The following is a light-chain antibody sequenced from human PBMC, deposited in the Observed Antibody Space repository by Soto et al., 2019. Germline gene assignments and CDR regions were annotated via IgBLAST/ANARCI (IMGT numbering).Light chain of an antibody. Sequence: EVVLTQSPGTLSLSPGERANLSCRASQRVSSNKFAWYQQKPCQAPRILSYSTSNRATGIPDRFRGSGSWTDFNLTITSLVPEDFAVYYFQQYGDSPTFGQGTKV. J-gene: IGKJ1*01. CDR1: QRVSSNK. CDR2: STS. CDR3: QQYGDSPT. V-gene: IGKV3-20*01.